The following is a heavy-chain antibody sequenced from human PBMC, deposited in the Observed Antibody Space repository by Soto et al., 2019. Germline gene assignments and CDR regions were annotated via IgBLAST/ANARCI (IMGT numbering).Heavy chain of an antibody. J-gene: IGHJ5*02. CDR2: IYHSGST. CDR3: VRVTQRPYSSSWFGDWFDP. V-gene: IGHV4-30-2*01. Sequence: PSETLSLTCAVSGGSISSGGYSWSWIRQPPGKGLEWIGYIYHSGSTYYNPSLKSRVTISVDRSKNQFSLKLSSVTAADTAVFYFVRVTQRPYSSSWFGDWFDPWGQGTLVTVSS. CDR1: GGSISSGGYS. D-gene: IGHD6-13*01.